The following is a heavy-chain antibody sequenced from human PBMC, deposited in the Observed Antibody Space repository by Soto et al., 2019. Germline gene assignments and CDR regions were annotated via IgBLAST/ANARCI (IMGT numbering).Heavy chain of an antibody. CDR2: ISGSGGST. J-gene: IGHJ6*03. Sequence: EVQLLESGGGLVQPGGSLRLSCAASGFTFSSYAMSWVRQAPGKGLEWVSAISGSGGSTYYADSVKGRFTISRDNSKNTLYLQMNSLRAEDTAVYYCAKEPQFTERYYYYYYCMDVWGKGTTVTVSS. CDR1: GFTFSSYA. D-gene: IGHD4-4*01. V-gene: IGHV3-23*01. CDR3: AKEPQFTERYYYYYYCMDV.